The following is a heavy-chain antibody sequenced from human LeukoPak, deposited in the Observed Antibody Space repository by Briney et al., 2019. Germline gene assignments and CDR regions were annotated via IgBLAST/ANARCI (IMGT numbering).Heavy chain of an antibody. Sequence: ASVKLSCKASGGTFSSYAISWVRQAPGQGLEWMGGIIPIFGTANYAQKFQGRVTITADESTSTAYMELSSLRSEDTAVYYCARANRGYCSGGSCHYNWFDPWGQGTLVTVSS. CDR3: ARANRGYCSGGSCHYNWFDP. CDR2: IIPIFGTA. CDR1: GGTFSSYA. D-gene: IGHD2-15*01. J-gene: IGHJ5*02. V-gene: IGHV1-69*01.